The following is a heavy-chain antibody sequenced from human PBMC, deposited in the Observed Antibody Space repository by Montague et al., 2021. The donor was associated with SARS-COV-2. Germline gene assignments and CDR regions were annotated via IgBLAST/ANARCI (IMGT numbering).Heavy chain of an antibody. CDR1: GFTFSSYA. Sequence: SLRLSRAASGFTFSSYAMSWVRQAPGKGLEWVSVIYSGGSSTYYADSVQGRFTISRDNSKNTLYLQMNSLRAEDTAVYYCAKLYSYGPDFDYWGQGTLVTVSS. J-gene: IGHJ4*02. CDR3: AKLYSYGPDFDY. V-gene: IGHV3-23*03. D-gene: IGHD5-18*01. CDR2: IYSGGSST.